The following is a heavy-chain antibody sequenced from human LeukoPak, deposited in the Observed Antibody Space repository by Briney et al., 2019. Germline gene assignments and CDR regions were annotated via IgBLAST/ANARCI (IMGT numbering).Heavy chain of an antibody. CDR2: INHSGST. D-gene: IGHD6-6*01. Sequence: PSETLSLTCAVYGGSFRGYYWSWIRQPPGKGLEWIGEINHSGSTNYNPSLKSRVTISVDTSKNQFSLKLSSVTAADTAVYYCARDLYSSSGDYWGQGTLVTVSS. V-gene: IGHV4-34*01. J-gene: IGHJ4*02. CDR1: GGSFRGYY. CDR3: ARDLYSSSGDY.